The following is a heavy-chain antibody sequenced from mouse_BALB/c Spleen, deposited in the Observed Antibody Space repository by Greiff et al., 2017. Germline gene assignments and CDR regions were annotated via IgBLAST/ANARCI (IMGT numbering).Heavy chain of an antibody. D-gene: IGHD1-1*01. V-gene: IGHV5-6-3*01. J-gene: IGHJ3*01. Sequence: DVMLVESGGGLVQPGGSLKLSCAASGFTFSSYGMSWVRQTPDKRLELVATINSNGGSTYYPDSVKGRFTISRDNAKNTLYLQMSSLKSEDTAMYYCARDGYYGSPAWFAYWGQGTLVTVSA. CDR3: ARDGYYGSPAWFAY. CDR1: GFTFSSYG. CDR2: INSNGGST.